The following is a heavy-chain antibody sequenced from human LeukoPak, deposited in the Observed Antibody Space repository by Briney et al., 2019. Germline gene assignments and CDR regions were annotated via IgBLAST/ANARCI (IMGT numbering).Heavy chain of an antibody. CDR1: GFTFSSYG. CDR3: AKDFPHYYESSHGMDA. J-gene: IGHJ6*02. D-gene: IGHD3-22*01. V-gene: IGHV3-48*04. CDR2: ISTTGSTV. Sequence: PGRSLRLSCAASGFTFSSYGMHWVRQAPGKGLEWVSYISTTGSTVYYADSVEGRFTISRDNAKNLLYLQMNSLRAEDAAVYYCAKDFPHYYESSHGMDAWGQGTTVTVSS.